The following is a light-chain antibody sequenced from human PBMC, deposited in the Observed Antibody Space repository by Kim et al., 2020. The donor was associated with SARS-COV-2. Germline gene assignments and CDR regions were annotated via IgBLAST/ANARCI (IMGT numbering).Light chain of an antibody. CDR2: SAS. J-gene: IGKJ4*01. V-gene: IGKV1D-12*01. CDR1: QDISSW. Sequence: DIEMTQSPSSVSASVGDKVTITCRASQDISSWLAWFQQKPGTAPKLLILSASILQGGVPSRFSGSGSGTHFTLTISSLQPEDFATYYCQQADSFPLTFGGGTKVDIK. CDR3: QQADSFPLT.